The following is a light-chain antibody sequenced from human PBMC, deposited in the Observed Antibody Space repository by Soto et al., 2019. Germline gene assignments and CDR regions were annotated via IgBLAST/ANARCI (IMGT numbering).Light chain of an antibody. CDR3: QEPRCLFT. CDR1: QSVGSY. Sequence: IVLTQSPAALSLSPGERATLSCWVSQSVGSYLAWYQQKPGQAPRLLIYDASNRATGIPDRFSGSGSGTDFTLPISRLEPEDLAVYYCQEPRCLFTFGAGIEVDI. CDR2: DAS. J-gene: IGKJ4*01. V-gene: IGKV3-11*01.